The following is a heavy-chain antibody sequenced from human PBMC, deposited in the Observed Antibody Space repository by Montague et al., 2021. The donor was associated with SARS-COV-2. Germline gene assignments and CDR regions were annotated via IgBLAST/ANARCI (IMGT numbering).Heavy chain of an antibody. CDR1: GDSITNTRYF. J-gene: IGHJ6*02. CDR2: IYHNGKT. Sequence: SETLSLTCNVSGDSITNTRYFWGWIRQPPGKALEWIGSIYHNGKTYYNPSLERRALLSIDTSKNQFSLRLSSVIASDTAVYYCAQTSGGAYCYPMDVWGQGITVTVSS. D-gene: IGHD2-2*01. CDR3: AQTSGGAYCYPMDV. V-gene: IGHV4-39*01.